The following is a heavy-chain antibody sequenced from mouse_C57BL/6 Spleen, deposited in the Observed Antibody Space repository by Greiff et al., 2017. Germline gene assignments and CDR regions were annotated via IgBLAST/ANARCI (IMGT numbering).Heavy chain of an antibody. V-gene: IGHV1-39*01. J-gene: IGHJ3*01. CDR2: INPNYGTT. CDR1: GYSFTDYN. Sequence: VQLQQSGPELVKPGASVKLSCKASGYSFTDYNMHWVKQSHGKSLEWIGVINPNYGTTSYNQKFKGKATFTVDQSSSTAYLQLNSLTSEDSAVYYVARGYYGSCYFAYWGQGTLGTVSA. CDR3: ARGYYGSCYFAY. D-gene: IGHD1-1*01.